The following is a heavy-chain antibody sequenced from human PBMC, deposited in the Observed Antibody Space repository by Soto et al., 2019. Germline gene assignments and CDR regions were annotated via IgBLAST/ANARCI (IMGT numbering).Heavy chain of an antibody. CDR3: AREYCSGGSCYSDWFDP. CDR2: INAGNGNT. V-gene: IGHV1-3*01. Sequence: QVQLVQSGAEVKKPGASVKVSCKASGYTFTSYAMHWVRQAPGQRLEWMGWINAGNGNTKYSQKFQGRVTITRDTSASTAYMELSSLRSEDTAVYYCAREYCSGGSCYSDWFDPWGQGTLVTVSS. D-gene: IGHD2-15*01. CDR1: GYTFTSYA. J-gene: IGHJ5*02.